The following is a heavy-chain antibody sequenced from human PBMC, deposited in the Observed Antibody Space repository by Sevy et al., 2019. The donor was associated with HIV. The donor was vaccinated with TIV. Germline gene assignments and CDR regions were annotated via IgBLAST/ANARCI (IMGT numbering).Heavy chain of an antibody. V-gene: IGHV4-31*03. CDR2: IYYSGST. D-gene: IGHD2-2*02. J-gene: IGHJ6*02. CDR3: ARDSGCSSTSCYSGYYYGMDV. Sequence: LSLTCTVSGGSISSGGYYWNWIRQHPGKGLEWIGYIYYSGSTYYNPSLKSRVTISVDTSKNQFSLKLSSVTAADTAVYHCARDSGCSSTSCYSGYYYGMDVWGQGTTVTVSS. CDR1: GGSISSGGYY.